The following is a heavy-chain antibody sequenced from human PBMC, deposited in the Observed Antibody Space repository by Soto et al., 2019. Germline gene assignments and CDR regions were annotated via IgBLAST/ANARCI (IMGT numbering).Heavy chain of an antibody. CDR3: AGESHCGSNSCYFDN. V-gene: IGHV1-18*01. CDR2: ISTYSGNT. Sequence: QVQLVQSGAEVKMPGASVKVSCEASGYNFMSYGISWVRQAPGQGLEWMGWISTYSGNTIYAQNLQGRFTMTRDTSTDIADVELRSLRSDDTAVYYCAGESHCGSNSCYFDNWGQGTPVTVSS. J-gene: IGHJ4*02. D-gene: IGHD2-2*01. CDR1: GYNFMSYG.